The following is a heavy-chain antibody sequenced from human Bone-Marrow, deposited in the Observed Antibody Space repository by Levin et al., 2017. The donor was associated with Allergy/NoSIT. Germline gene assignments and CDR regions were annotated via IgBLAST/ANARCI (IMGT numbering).Heavy chain of an antibody. CDR1: GFTFSDYW. J-gene: IGHJ4*02. D-gene: IGHD5-24*01. V-gene: IGHV3-74*01. CDR2: ISGDGRRT. CDR3: TRGARGGYNS. Sequence: GESLKISCSASGFTFSDYWMHWVRQAPEKGLMWVSRISGDGRRTSYADSVKGRFTISRDNAKNTLYLQMNSLRAEDMAVYYCTRGARGGYNSWGQGTLVIVSS.